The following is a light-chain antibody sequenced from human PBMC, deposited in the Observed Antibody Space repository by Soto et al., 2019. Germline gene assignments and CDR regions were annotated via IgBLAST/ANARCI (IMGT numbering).Light chain of an antibody. CDR1: QSVSSY. Sequence: IGLTQSPATLSLSPGERATLSFMSVQSVSSYLAWYQQEPVQAPRLLIYDASNRATGIPARFSGSGSGTDFPLTISSLEPEDFAVYYCQQRSNWPPITFGQGTRLRIK. CDR3: QQRSNWPPIT. CDR2: DAS. J-gene: IGKJ5*01. V-gene: IGKV3-11*01.